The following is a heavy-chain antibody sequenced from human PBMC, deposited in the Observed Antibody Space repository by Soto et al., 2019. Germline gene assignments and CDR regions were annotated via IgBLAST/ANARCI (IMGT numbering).Heavy chain of an antibody. CDR2: INAGNGNT. D-gene: IGHD3-9*01. CDR1: GYTFTSYA. J-gene: IGHJ4*02. CDR3: ARDSSRNEILTGYYSDLDY. V-gene: IGHV1-3*01. Sequence: ASVKVSCKASGYTFTSYAMHWVRQAPGQRLEWMGWINAGNGNTKYSQKFQGRVTITRDTSASTAYMELSSLRSEDTAVYYCARDSSRNEILTGYYSDLDYWGQGTLVTVAS.